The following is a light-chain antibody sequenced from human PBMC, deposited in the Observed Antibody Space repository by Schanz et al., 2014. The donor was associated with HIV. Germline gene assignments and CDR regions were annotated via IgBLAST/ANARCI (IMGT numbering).Light chain of an antibody. Sequence: DIVMTQSPDSLAVSLGERATINCKSSQSVLYSSNNKNYLAWYQQKPGQPPKLLIYWASTRESGVPDRFSGSGSGTDFTLTISSLQAEDVAVYYCQQYYTHLWTFGQGTKVEIK. V-gene: IGKV4-1*01. J-gene: IGKJ1*01. CDR2: WAS. CDR3: QQYYTHLWT. CDR1: QSVLYSSNNKNY.